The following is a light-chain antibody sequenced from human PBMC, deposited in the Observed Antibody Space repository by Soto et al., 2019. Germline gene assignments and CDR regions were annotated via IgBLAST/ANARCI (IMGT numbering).Light chain of an antibody. CDR2: AAS. CDR3: QQYYSYPIT. V-gene: IGKV1-5*01. J-gene: IGKJ5*01. CDR1: QTISSW. Sequence: DIHIAYSSWTRSGSGGERVTITCRASQTISSWLAWYQQKPGKAPKLLIYAASTLQSGVPSRFSGSGSGTDFTLTISCLQSEDFATYYCQQYYSYPITFGQGTRLEIK.